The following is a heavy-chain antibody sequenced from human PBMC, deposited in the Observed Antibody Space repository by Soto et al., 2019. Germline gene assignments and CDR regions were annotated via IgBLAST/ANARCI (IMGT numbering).Heavy chain of an antibody. V-gene: IGHV3-23*01. CDR3: AKDALYCSSTSCRYYYYYGMDV. J-gene: IGHJ6*02. CDR1: GFTFSSYA. D-gene: IGHD2-2*01. Sequence: GESLKISCAASGFTFSSYAMSWVRQAPGKGLEWVSAISGSGGSTYYADSVKGRFTISRDNSKNTLYLQMNSLRAEDTAVYYCAKDALYCSSTSCRYYYYYGMDVWGQGTTVTVSS. CDR2: ISGSGGST.